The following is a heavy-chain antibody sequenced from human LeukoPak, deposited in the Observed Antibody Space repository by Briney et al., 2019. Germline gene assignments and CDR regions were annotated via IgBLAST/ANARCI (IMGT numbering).Heavy chain of an antibody. V-gene: IGHV1-18*01. CDR1: GYAIISYG. D-gene: IGHD2-2*02. CDR3: ARVGYCTSVTCYTSGWFDP. CDR2: ICAYNGDT. Sequence: ASVNVSCKASGYAIISYGISWVRQAPGQGLEWMGWICAYNGDTQYAQKFQGRVTMTTDTSTTTAYMELTSLRSDDTAMYYCARVGYCTSVTCYTSGWFDPWGQGALVTVSS. J-gene: IGHJ5*02.